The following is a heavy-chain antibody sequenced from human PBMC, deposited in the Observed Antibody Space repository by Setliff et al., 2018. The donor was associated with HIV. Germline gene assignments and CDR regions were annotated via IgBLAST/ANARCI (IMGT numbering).Heavy chain of an antibody. V-gene: IGHV4-39*01. CDR3: ARRGMWSYETGGNPTATFDY. Sequence: SETLSLTCTVSGGSLSRTSYYWGWIRQPPGKGLEWLGTIYFTGSAYYNPSLKSRVTISVDTSKNQFSLKVSSVTAADTAVYYCARRGMWSYETGGNPTATFDYWGQGVLVTVSS. CDR1: GGSLSRTSYY. D-gene: IGHD2-8*02. J-gene: IGHJ4*02. CDR2: IYFTGSA.